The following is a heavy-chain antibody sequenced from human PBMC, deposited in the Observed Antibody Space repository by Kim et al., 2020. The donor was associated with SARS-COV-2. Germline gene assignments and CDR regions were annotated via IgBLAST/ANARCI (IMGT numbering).Heavy chain of an antibody. V-gene: IGHV3-23*01. CDR3: AGRGEYKTYCGGDCYGSVTANWFDP. CDR2: IGAGDYNT. D-gene: IGHD2-21*01. CDR1: GFSFSKYA. J-gene: IGHJ5*02. Sequence: GGSLRLSCAASGFSFSKYAMSWVRQAPGKGLEWVSGIGAGDYNTYYADSVKGRFTISRDNSKNTLYLQMNSLRADDTAVYHCAGRGEYKTYCGGDCYGSVTANWFDPWGQGTLLTVSS.